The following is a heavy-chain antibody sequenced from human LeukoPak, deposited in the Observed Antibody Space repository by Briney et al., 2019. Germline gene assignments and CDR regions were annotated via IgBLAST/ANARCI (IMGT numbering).Heavy chain of an antibody. J-gene: IGHJ5*02. V-gene: IGHV3-21*01. Sequence: PGRSLRPSCAASGFTFSSYGMHWVRQAPGKGLEWVSSISSSSSYIYYADSVKGRFTISRDNAKNSLYLQMNSLRAEDTAVYYCARMLGAVAGLAPWGQGTLVTVS. CDR2: ISSSSSYI. CDR3: ARMLGAVAGLAP. D-gene: IGHD6-19*01. CDR1: GFTFSSYG.